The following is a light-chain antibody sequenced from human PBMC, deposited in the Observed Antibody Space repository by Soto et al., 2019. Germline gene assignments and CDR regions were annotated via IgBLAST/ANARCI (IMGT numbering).Light chain of an antibody. J-gene: IGKJ1*01. CDR3: LLAFRYCWA. Sequence: AIQLTQSPSSLYASVGDRVTITCRASQAIRTALGWYQQKPGKVPKLLIYAASILQSGVPSRCSGIGSGTDFTLTISSLQPEDFAPYYCLLAFRYCWAFGQGTKVEIK. CDR2: AAS. CDR1: QAIRTA. V-gene: IGKV1-6*01.